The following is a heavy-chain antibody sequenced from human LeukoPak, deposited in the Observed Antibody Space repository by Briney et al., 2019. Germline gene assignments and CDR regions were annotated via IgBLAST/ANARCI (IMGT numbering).Heavy chain of an antibody. CDR3: AKDLTLSSGSYRGSY. CDR1: GFTFSSYA. V-gene: IGHV3-23*01. D-gene: IGHD1-26*01. J-gene: IGHJ4*02. CDR2: ISGSGGST. Sequence: PGRSLRLSCAASGFTFSSYAMSWVRQAPGKGLEWVSAISGSGGSTYYADSVKGRFSISRDNSKNTLYLQMNSLRAEDTAVYYCAKDLTLSSGSYRGSYWGQGTLVTVSS.